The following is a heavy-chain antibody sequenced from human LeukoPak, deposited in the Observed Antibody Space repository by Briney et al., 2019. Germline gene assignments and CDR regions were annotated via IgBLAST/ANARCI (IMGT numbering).Heavy chain of an antibody. CDR1: GYTFTGYY. V-gene: IGHV1-2*04. D-gene: IGHD1-26*01. CDR2: INPNSGGT. CDR3: ARSIVGAPPGAFDI. J-gene: IGHJ3*02. Sequence: GASVKVSCKASGYTFTGYYMHWVRQAPGQGLEWMGWINPNSGGTNYAQKFQGWVTMTRDTSISTAYMELSRLRSDDTAVYYCARSIVGAPPGAFDIWGQGTMVTVSS.